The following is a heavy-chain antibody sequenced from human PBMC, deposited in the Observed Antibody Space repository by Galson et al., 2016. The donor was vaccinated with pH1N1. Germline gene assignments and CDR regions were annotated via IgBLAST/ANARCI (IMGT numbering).Heavy chain of an antibody. Sequence: QSGAEVKKPGESLKISCPGFGYSLPNYWIGWVRQMPGQGLEWMGIIHVRDSHTRYSPSFHGQVTISADKSISTAYLYRSSLKASDPATYSCASTRPESRYLGWQKPHFFDYWGQGTLVTVSS. CDR3: ASTRPESRYLGWQKPHFFDY. CDR2: IHVRDSHT. V-gene: IGHV5-51*01. CDR1: GYSLPNYW. J-gene: IGHJ4*02. D-gene: IGHD3-9*01.